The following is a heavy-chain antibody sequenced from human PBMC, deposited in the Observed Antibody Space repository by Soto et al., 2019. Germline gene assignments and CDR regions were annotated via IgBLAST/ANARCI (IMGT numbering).Heavy chain of an antibody. Sequence: GSGPTLVNPTRTLTLTCPFSGFSLSTSGMCVSWIRQPPGKALEWLALIDWDDDKYYSTSLKTRLTISKDTSKNQVVLTMTNMDPVDTATYYCARINSFRRGYGMDVWGQGTTVTVSS. CDR2: IDWDDDK. D-gene: IGHD2-15*01. CDR1: GFSLSTSGMC. J-gene: IGHJ6*02. V-gene: IGHV2-70*01. CDR3: ARINSFRRGYGMDV.